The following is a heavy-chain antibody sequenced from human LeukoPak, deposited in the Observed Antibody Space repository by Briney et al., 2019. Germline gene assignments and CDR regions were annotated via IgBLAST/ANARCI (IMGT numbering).Heavy chain of an antibody. CDR1: GGTFSSYA. Sequence: ASVKVSCXASGGTFSSYAISWVRLAPGQGLEWMGRIIPIFGTANYAQKFQGRVTITTDESTSTAYMELSSLRSEDTAVYYCAREPRSRFGGAFDYWGQGTLVTVSS. J-gene: IGHJ4*02. D-gene: IGHD3-16*01. CDR3: AREPRSRFGGAFDY. CDR2: IIPIFGTA. V-gene: IGHV1-69*05.